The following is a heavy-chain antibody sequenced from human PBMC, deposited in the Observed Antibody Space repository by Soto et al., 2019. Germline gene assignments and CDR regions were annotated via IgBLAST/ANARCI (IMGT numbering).Heavy chain of an antibody. J-gene: IGHJ4*02. CDR1: GFIFSGYG. CDR3: AKNKQRHGDYVYYFDY. D-gene: IGHD4-17*01. V-gene: IGHV3-30*18. CDR2: ISFDGNYK. Sequence: QVQLVESGGGVVQPGRSLRLSCAASGFIFSGYGMHWVRQAPGKGLEWVAVISFDGNYKYYADSVKGRFTISRDNSKNTLYLQMNSRRVEDTAVYYCAKNKQRHGDYVYYFDYWGQGTLVTVSS.